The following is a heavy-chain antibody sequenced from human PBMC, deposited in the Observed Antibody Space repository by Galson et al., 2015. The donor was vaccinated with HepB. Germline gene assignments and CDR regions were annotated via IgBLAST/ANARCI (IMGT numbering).Heavy chain of an antibody. Sequence: TLSLTCTVSGGSISSGGYYWSWIRQHPGKGLEWIGYIYYSGSTYYNPSLKSRVTISVDTSKNQFSLKLSSVTAADTAVYYCARGGYSGYGGKNAFDIWGQGTMVTVSS. D-gene: IGHD5-12*01. CDR1: GGSISSGGYY. V-gene: IGHV4-31*03. CDR3: ARGGYSGYGGKNAFDI. J-gene: IGHJ3*02. CDR2: IYYSGST.